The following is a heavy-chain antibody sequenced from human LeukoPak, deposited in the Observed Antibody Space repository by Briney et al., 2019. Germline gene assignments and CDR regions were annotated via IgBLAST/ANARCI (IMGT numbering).Heavy chain of an antibody. Sequence: GGSLRLSCAASGFTFSTYDMYWVRQPTGKGLEWLSGIGTGGDTYYVGSVKGRFTISRDNAKKSLYLQLNSLGAGDTAVYYCARSVAAAGYRYLDYWGQGTMVTVSS. CDR3: ARSVAAAGYRYLDY. CDR1: GFTFSTYD. CDR2: IGTGGDT. V-gene: IGHV3-13*01. J-gene: IGHJ3*01. D-gene: IGHD6-13*01.